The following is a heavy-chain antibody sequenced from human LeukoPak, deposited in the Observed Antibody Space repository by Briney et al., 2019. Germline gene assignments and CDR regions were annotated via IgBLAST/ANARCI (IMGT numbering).Heavy chain of an antibody. D-gene: IGHD3-10*01. CDR1: GLTFNAYG. CDR3: AKDMGSHGSGSYYAFDI. V-gene: IGHV3-33*06. CDR2: IWYDGINK. J-gene: IGHJ3*02. Sequence: TGRSLRLSCAASGLTFNAYGMHWVRQAPGKGLEWVAVIWYDGINKDYADSVKGRFTFSRDSSKNTLYLQMSSLRTEDTAVYYCAKDMGSHGSGSYYAFDIWGQGTMVTVSS.